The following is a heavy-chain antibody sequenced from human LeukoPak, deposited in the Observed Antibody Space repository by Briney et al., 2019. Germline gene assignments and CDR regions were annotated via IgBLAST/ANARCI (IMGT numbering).Heavy chain of an antibody. CDR2: IYYSGTT. Sequence: SETLSLTCTVSGDSMSGYYWGWIRQPPGNGLEWIGYIYYSGTTNYSPSLKSRVAISVDTSKNQFSLKLSSVTAADTAVYYCARNPEYSSSWYHFDYWGQGTLVTVSS. CDR3: ARNPEYSSSWYHFDY. V-gene: IGHV4-59*12. D-gene: IGHD6-13*01. CDR1: GDSMSGYY. J-gene: IGHJ4*02.